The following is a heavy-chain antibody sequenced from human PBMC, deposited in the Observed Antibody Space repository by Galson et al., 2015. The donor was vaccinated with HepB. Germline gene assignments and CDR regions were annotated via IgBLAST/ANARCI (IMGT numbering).Heavy chain of an antibody. D-gene: IGHD3-3*01. J-gene: IGHJ4*02. Sequence: SLRLSCAASGFSFRTYAMHWVRQAPGRGLEWVAFTWYDGSNKYYADSVKGRFTISRDNAKNSLYLQMNSLRDEDTAVYYCARDLRYFHFWSSSYYFDYWGQGTLVTVSS. CDR3: ARDLRYFHFWSSSYYFDY. CDR2: TWYDGSNK. CDR1: GFSFRTYA. V-gene: IGHV3-33*01.